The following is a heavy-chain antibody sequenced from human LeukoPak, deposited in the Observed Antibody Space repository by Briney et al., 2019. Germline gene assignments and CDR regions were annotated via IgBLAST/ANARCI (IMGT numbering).Heavy chain of an antibody. V-gene: IGHV4-34*01. D-gene: IGHD2-15*01. Sequence: SETLSLTCAVYGGSFSGYYWSWIRQPPGKGLEWIGGINHSGSTNYNPSLTSRVTISVDTSKNQFSLKLSSVTAADTAVYYCASPYSLGYCSGGSCYPLYYFDYWGQGTLVTVSS. J-gene: IGHJ4*02. CDR1: GGSFSGYY. CDR3: ASPYSLGYCSGGSCYPLYYFDY. CDR2: INHSGST.